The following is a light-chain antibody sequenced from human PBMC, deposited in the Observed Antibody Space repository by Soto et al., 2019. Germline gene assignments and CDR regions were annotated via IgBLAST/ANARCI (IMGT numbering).Light chain of an antibody. CDR1: QPVSGNF. Sequence: ELVLTQSPGTLSLSPGESATLSCRASQPVSGNFLAWYQQKPGQAPRLLIYGVSSRASGIPDRFSGSGSGTDFTLTISRLEPEDFATYYCQQYNSYSPWTFGQGTKVDIK. CDR3: QQYNSYSPWT. CDR2: GVS. J-gene: IGKJ1*01. V-gene: IGKV3-20*01.